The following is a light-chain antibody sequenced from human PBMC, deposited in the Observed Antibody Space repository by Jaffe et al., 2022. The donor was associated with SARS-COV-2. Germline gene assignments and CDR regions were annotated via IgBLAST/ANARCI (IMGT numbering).Light chain of an antibody. CDR2: ETS. Sequence: DIQMTQSPSALSASVGDRVTITCRASQSIVNWLAWYQQKPGKAPKLLIYETSTLGSGVPSRFSGSGSGTEFTLTISSLQHDDFATYYCQQYNGYRWTFGQGTKVEVK. CDR1: QSIVNW. V-gene: IGKV1-5*03. CDR3: QQYNGYRWT. J-gene: IGKJ1*01.